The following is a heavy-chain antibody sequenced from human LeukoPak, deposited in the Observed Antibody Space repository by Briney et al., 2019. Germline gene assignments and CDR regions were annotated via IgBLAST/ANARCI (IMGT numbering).Heavy chain of an antibody. CDR2: ISYDGSNK. CDR3: ARPPRPYYYYYMDV. Sequence: GGSLRLSCAASGFTSSSYAMHWVRQAPGKGLEWVAVISYDGSNKYYADSVKGRFTISRDNSKNTLYLQMNSLRAEDTAVYYCARPPRPYYYYYMDVWGKGTTVTVSS. J-gene: IGHJ6*03. CDR1: GFTSSSYA. V-gene: IGHV3-30*04. D-gene: IGHD6-6*01.